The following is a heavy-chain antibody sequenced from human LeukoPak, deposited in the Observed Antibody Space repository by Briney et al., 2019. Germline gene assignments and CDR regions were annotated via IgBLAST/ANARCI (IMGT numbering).Heavy chain of an antibody. CDR3: ARVGIIAAAGYIDY. D-gene: IGHD6-13*01. V-gene: IGHV3-11*01. Sequence: GGSLRLSCAASGFTFSDYYMSWIRQAPGKGLEWVSYISSSGTTTNYADSVKGRFTISRDNAKNSLYLQMNSLRAEDTAVYYCARVGIIAAAGYIDYWGQGTLVTVSS. J-gene: IGHJ4*02. CDR1: GFTFSDYY. CDR2: ISSSGTTT.